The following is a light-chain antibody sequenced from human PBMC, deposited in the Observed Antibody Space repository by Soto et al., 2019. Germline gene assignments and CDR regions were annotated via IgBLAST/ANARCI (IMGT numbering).Light chain of an antibody. CDR2: EVT. CDR3: SSHGGANNFYV. V-gene: IGLV2-8*01. CDR1: GXDIGAYNY. J-gene: IGLJ1*01. Sequence: QSALTQPHSASGSPGQSVTIYCTGTGXDIGAYNYVSWYQQHPGKVPKLIIYEVTKRPSGVPDRFSASKSGNTASLTVSGLQAEDEADYYCSSHGGANNFYVFGTGTKVTVL.